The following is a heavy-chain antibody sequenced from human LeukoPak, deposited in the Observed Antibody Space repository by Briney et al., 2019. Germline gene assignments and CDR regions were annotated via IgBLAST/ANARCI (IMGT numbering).Heavy chain of an antibody. CDR3: ARTGSGYSSRYYFDY. Sequence: KPSETLSLTCAVYGGSFSGYYWSWIRQPPGKGLEWIGEINHSGSTNYNPSLKSRVTISVDRSKNQFSLKLSSVTAADTAVYYCARTGSGYSSRYYFDYWGQGTLVTVSS. J-gene: IGHJ4*02. CDR1: GGSFSGYY. V-gene: IGHV4-34*01. CDR2: INHSGST. D-gene: IGHD6-13*01.